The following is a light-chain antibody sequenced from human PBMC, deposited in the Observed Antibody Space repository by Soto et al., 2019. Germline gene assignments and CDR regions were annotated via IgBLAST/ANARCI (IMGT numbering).Light chain of an antibody. CDR3: QQYDVYSPWT. CDR2: KAS. Sequence: DIRMTHSPSTLSASVGDRVTITWRASQSVSRWLAWYKQKPGEAPKLLIYKASNLESGVSSRFSGSGSGTEFTLTISSLQPDDSATYYCQQYDVYSPWTFGQGTKVDIK. CDR1: QSVSRW. J-gene: IGKJ1*01. V-gene: IGKV1-5*03.